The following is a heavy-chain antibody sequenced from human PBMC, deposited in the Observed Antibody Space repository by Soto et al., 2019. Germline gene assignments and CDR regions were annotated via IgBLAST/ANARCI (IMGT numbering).Heavy chain of an antibody. CDR3: AKDRGYSSGWYDYYYYGMDV. Sequence: QVQLVESGGGVVQPGRSLRLSCAASGFTFSSYGMHWVRQAPGKGLEWVAVISYDGSNKYYADSVKGRFTISRDNSKNTLYLQMNSRRAEDTAVYYCAKDRGYSSGWYDYYYYGMDVWGQGTTVTVSS. CDR1: GFTFSSYG. J-gene: IGHJ6*02. V-gene: IGHV3-30*18. D-gene: IGHD6-19*01. CDR2: ISYDGSNK.